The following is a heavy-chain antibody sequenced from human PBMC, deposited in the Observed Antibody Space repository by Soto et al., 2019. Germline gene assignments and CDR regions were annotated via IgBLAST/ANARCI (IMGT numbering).Heavy chain of an antibody. CDR2: INAGNGNT. J-gene: IGHJ4*02. Sequence: GASVKVSCKASGYTFTSYAMDWVRQAPGQRLEWMGWINAGNGNTKYSQKFQGRFTISRDNSKNTLYLQMGSLRAEDMAVYYCARDPDSSGYYYFDYWGQGTLVTVSS. CDR3: ARDPDSSGYYYFDY. V-gene: IGHV1-3*03. D-gene: IGHD3-22*01. CDR1: GYTFTSYA.